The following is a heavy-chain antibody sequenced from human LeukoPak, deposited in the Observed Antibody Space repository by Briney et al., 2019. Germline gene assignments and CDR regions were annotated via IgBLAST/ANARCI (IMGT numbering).Heavy chain of an antibody. CDR3: ARTQHLVLRSPLDP. J-gene: IGHJ5*02. CDR1: GYTFTNYD. CDR2: MNPFSGNT. Sequence: HWASVKVSCKASGYTFTNYDIHWVRQATGQGLEWMGWMNPFSGNTGYAQNFQGRITITRNTSISTAYMELSSLRSEDTAVYYCARTQHLVLRSPLDPWGQGTLVTVSS. D-gene: IGHD6-13*01. V-gene: IGHV1-8*03.